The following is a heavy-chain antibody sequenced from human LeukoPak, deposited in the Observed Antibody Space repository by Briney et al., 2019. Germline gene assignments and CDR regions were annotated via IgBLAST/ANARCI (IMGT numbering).Heavy chain of an antibody. Sequence: GASVKVSCKASGYTFTSYYMHWVRQAPGQGLEWMGIINPSGGSTSYAQKFQGRVTMTRDTSTSTVNMELSSLRSEDTAVYYCARDRRIVVVPAAIHYYYYYGMDVWGQGTTVTVSS. CDR3: ARDRRIVVVPAAIHYYYYYGMDV. CDR1: GYTFTSYY. J-gene: IGHJ6*02. CDR2: INPSGGST. V-gene: IGHV1-46*01. D-gene: IGHD2-2*02.